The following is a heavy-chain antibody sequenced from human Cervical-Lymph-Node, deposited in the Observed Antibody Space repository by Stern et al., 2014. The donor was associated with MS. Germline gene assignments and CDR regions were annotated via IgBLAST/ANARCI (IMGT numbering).Heavy chain of an antibody. J-gene: IGHJ4*02. V-gene: IGHV3-30*01. CDR2: ISSDGSNK. CDR1: GFTFSSYA. D-gene: IGHD1-26*01. CDR3: AREWGATRFDY. Sequence: VQLVESGGGVVKPGRSLRLSCAASGFTFSSYAMHWVRQAPGKGLEWVAVISSDGSNKYYADSVKGRFNISRDNAKNTLYLQMNSLRAEDTAVYYCAREWGATRFDYWGQGTLVTVSS.